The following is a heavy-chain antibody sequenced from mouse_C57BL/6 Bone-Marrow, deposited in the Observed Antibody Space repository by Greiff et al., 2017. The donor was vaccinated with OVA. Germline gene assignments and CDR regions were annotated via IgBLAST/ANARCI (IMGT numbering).Heavy chain of an antibody. V-gene: IGHV1-54*01. D-gene: IGHD2-1*01. CDR2: INPGSGGT. Sequence: QVQLQQSGAELVRPGTSVKVSCKASGYAFTNYLIEWVKQRPGQGLEWIGVINPGSGGTNYNEKFKGKASLTADKSSSTAYMQLSSLTSEDSAVYFCARDGNWKYFDVWGTGTTVTVSS. CDR3: ARDGNWKYFDV. CDR1: GYAFTNYL. J-gene: IGHJ1*03.